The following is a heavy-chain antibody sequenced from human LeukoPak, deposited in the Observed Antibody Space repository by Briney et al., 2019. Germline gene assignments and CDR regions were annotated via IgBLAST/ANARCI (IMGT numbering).Heavy chain of an antibody. CDR2: IIPIFGTA. J-gene: IGHJ6*03. Sequence: ASVKVSCKASGGTFSSYAISWVRQAPGQGLEWMGGIIPIFGTANYAQKFQGRVTITTDESTSTAYMELSSLRSEDTAVYYCARGAHYGDFPYYYYYMDVWGKGTTVTVSS. V-gene: IGHV1-69*05. CDR3: ARGAHYGDFPYYYYYMDV. D-gene: IGHD4-17*01. CDR1: GGTFSSYA.